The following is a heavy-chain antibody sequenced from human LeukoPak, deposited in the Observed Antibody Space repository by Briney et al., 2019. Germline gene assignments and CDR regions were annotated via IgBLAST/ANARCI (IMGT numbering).Heavy chain of an antibody. CDR1: GFTFSSYE. V-gene: IGHV3-48*03. D-gene: IGHD6-13*01. Sequence: GGSLRLSCAASGFTFSSYEMNRVRQAPGKGLEWVAYISSSGSTIYYADSVKGRFTISRDNAKNSLYLQMNSLTAEDTAVYYCARDKWYSSSWFPCDYWGQGTLVTVSS. CDR3: ARDKWYSSSWFPCDY. CDR2: ISSSGSTI. J-gene: IGHJ4*02.